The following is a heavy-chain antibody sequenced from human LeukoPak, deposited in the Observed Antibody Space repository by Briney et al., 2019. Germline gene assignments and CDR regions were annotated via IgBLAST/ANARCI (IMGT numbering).Heavy chain of an antibody. CDR1: GFTFSTYW. Sequence: GGSLRLSCAASGFTFSTYWMNWVRQAPGKGLEWVSAITGSGGSTYYADSVKGRFTISRDNSKNTLYLQMNSLRAEDTAVYYCAKWGDYDVLTGYYDPDYWGQGTLVTVSS. V-gene: IGHV3-23*01. J-gene: IGHJ4*02. CDR2: ITGSGGST. D-gene: IGHD3-9*01. CDR3: AKWGDYDVLTGYYDPDY.